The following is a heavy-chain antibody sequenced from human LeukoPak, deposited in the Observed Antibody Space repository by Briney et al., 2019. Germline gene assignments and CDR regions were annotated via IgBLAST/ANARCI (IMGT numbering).Heavy chain of an antibody. CDR3: ARGNYDYVWGGIDY. CDR2: IYYSGST. CDR1: GVSISSTSYY. Sequence: SETLSLTCTVSGVSISSTSYYWGWIRQPPGKGLEWIASIYYSGSTYYNPSLKSRVTISVDTSKNQFSLKLSSVTAADTAVYYCARGNYDYVWGGIDYWGQGTLVTVSS. V-gene: IGHV4-39*01. J-gene: IGHJ4*02. D-gene: IGHD3-16*01.